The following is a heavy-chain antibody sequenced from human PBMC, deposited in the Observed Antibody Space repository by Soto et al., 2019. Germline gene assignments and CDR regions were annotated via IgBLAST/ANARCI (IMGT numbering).Heavy chain of an antibody. J-gene: IGHJ4*02. CDR3: ARTGSRSNYYDSSVYHY. Sequence: PGVSLRLSCAASGFTFSSYGMHWVRQAPGKGLEWVAVIWYDGSNKYYADSVKGRFTISRDNSKNTLYLQMNSLRAEDTAVYYCARTGSRSNYYDSSVYHYWGQGTLVTVSS. CDR2: IWYDGSNK. V-gene: IGHV3-33*01. D-gene: IGHD3-22*01. CDR1: GFTFSSYG.